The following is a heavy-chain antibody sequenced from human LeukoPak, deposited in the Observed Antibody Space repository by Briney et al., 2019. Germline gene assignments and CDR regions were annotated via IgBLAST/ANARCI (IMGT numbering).Heavy chain of an antibody. CDR1: GFTFSSYG. CDR2: IQYDGTTK. D-gene: IGHD1-1*01. V-gene: IGHV3-30*02. CDR3: VRDIPSGKAFDY. Sequence: SGGSLRLSCAASGFTFSSYGMHWVRQAPGKGPEWVSFIQYDGTTKSYADSVKGRFTISRDNSRGTMSLEMNSLRSEDTAVYYCVRDIPSGKAFDYWGQGTLVTVSS. J-gene: IGHJ4*02.